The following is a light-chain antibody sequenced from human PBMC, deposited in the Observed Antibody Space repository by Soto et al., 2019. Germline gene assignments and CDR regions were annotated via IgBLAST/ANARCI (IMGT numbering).Light chain of an antibody. CDR2: DAS. CDR1: QSISSY. V-gene: IGKV1-39*01. J-gene: IGKJ2*01. CDR3: QQSYSAPVT. Sequence: DIQMTQSPSSLSASIGDRVTITCRASQSISSYLNWFQQKPGEAPKLLIQDASSFLSGVPSRFSGSGSGTDFTLTINSLQPEDFVVYYCQQSYSAPVTFGQGTKL.